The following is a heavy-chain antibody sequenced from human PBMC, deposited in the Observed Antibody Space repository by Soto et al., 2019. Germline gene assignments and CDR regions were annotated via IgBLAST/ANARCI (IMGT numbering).Heavy chain of an antibody. CDR1: GGSFSGYY. D-gene: IGHD1-26*01. CDR3: ARPAGRIVGATTQRAFVV. V-gene: IGHV4-34*01. J-gene: IGHJ4*02. Sequence: SETLSLTCAVYGGSFSGYYWSWIRQPPGKGLEWIGEINHSGSTNYNPSLKSRVTISVDTSKNQFSLKLSSVTAADTAVYYCARPAGRIVGATTQRAFVVWGQGTLVTVSS. CDR2: INHSGST.